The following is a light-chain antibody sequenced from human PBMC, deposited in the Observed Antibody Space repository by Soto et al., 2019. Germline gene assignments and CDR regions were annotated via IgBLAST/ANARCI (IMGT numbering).Light chain of an antibody. CDR1: QTISNM. V-gene: IGKV3-15*01. Sequence: ELAMTQSTATLSVSPGDKVSRSCRANQTISNMLAWYQQKPGQAPRLLIYAASTRATGVSARFSGSGSGTEFTLTISSLQSEDFTIYYCQYYNNWLATFGGGTKVDI. CDR2: AAS. J-gene: IGKJ4*01. CDR3: QYYNNWLAT.